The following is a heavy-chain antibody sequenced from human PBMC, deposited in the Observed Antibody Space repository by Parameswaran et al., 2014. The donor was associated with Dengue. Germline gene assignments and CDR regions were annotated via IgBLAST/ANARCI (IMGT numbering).Heavy chain of an antibody. J-gene: IGHJ4*02. V-gene: IGHV4-31*02. Sequence: VRQAPGKGLEWIGYIYYSGSTYYNPSLKSRVTISVDTSKNQFSLKLSSVTAADTAVYYYARDGFYDDSSGYSRTDWGQGTLVTVSS. CDR2: IYYSGST. CDR3: ARDGFYDDSSGYSRTD. D-gene: IGHD3-22*01.